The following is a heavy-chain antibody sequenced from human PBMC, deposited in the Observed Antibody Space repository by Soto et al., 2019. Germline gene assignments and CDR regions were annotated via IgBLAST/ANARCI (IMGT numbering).Heavy chain of an antibody. CDR3: ARRQRTYYYGSGSYYAPYGMDV. V-gene: IGHV4-34*01. J-gene: IGHJ6*02. Sequence: PSETLSLTCAVYGGSFIGYYCSFIHHPPLKWREWIGEINHSGSTNYNPSLKSRVTISVDTSKNQFSLKLSSVTAADTAVYYCARRQRTYYYGSGSYYAPYGMDVWGQGTTVTVS. CDR1: GGSFIGYY. D-gene: IGHD3-10*01. CDR2: INHSGST.